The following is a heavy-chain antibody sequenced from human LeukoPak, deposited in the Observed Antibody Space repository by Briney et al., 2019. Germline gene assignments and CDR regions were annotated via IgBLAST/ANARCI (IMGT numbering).Heavy chain of an antibody. CDR1: GFTFSSYE. V-gene: IGHV3-48*03. J-gene: IGHJ4*02. D-gene: IGHD3-10*01. Sequence: QPGGSLRLSCAASGFTFSSYEMNWVRQAPGKGLEWVSYISSSGSTIYYADSVKGRFTISRDNAKKSLYLQMNSLRAEDTAVYYCARGGESYYGSGSHDYWGQGTLVTVSS. CDR2: ISSSGSTI. CDR3: ARGGESYYGSGSHDY.